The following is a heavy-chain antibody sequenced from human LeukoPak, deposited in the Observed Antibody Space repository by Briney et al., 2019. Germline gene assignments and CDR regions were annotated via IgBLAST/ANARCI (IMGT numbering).Heavy chain of an antibody. Sequence: GGSLRLSCAASGFTFSSYSMNWVRQAPGKGLEWVSSISSSSSYIYYADSVKGRFTISRDNSKNTLYLQMNSLRAEDTAVYYCAKERTTIYYFDYWGQGTLVTVSS. CDR3: AKERTTIYYFDY. CDR2: ISSSSSYI. D-gene: IGHD1-1*01. V-gene: IGHV3-21*01. CDR1: GFTFSSYS. J-gene: IGHJ4*02.